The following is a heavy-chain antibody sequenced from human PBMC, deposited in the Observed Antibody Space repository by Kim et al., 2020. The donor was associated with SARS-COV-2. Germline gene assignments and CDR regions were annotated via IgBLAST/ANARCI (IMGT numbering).Heavy chain of an antibody. V-gene: IGHV4-34*01. Sequence: SETLSLTCAVYGGSFSGYYWSWIRQPPGKGLEWIGEINHSGSTNYNPSLKSRVTISVDTSKNQFSLKLSSVTAADTAVYYCARWGARAGWDGSWRLYFDYWGQGTLVTVSS. CDR2: INHSGST. J-gene: IGHJ4*02. CDR3: ARWGARAGWDGSWRLYFDY. CDR1: GGSFSGYY. D-gene: IGHD6-13*01.